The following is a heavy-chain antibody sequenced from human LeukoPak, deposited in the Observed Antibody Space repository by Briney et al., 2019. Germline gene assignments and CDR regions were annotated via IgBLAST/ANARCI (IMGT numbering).Heavy chain of an antibody. CDR3: ARGDCSSTICYSPMDV. J-gene: IGHJ6*03. Sequence: KASETLSLTCTVSGYSISSGYYWVWIRQPPGKGLEWIGSIYRSGSTNYNPSLKSRVTISVDTSKNQFSLKVSSVTAADAAVYYCARGDCSSTICYSPMDVWGKGTTVTVSS. CDR2: IYRSGST. CDR1: GYSISSGYY. D-gene: IGHD2-2*01. V-gene: IGHV4-38-2*02.